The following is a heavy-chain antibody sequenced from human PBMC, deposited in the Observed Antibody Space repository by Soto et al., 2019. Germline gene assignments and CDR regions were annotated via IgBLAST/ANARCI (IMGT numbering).Heavy chain of an antibody. CDR3: ARDRLKYDFWSGYYPV. CDR2: IYYSGST. CDR1: GGSISSGGYY. Sequence: QVQLQESGPGLVKPSQTLSLTCTVSGGSISSGGYYWSWIRQHPGKGLEWIGYIYYSGSTYYNPSLQSRLTISVDTSKNQFSLKLSAVTAADTAVYYCARDRLKYDFWSGYYPVWGQGTTVTVSS. D-gene: IGHD3-3*01. V-gene: IGHV4-31*03. J-gene: IGHJ6*02.